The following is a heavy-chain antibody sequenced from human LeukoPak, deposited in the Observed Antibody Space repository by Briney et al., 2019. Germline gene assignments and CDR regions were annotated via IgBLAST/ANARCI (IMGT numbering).Heavy chain of an antibody. D-gene: IGHD2-2*01. V-gene: IGHV3-33*01. CDR2: IWYDGSNK. CDR1: GLSLSSYG. CDR3: ARENPTCSSTNCYFDY. Sequence: GGSLRLSCAASGLSLSSYGMHWVRQAPGKGLEWVAVIWYDGSNKDYADAVKGRFAISRDNSKNTLFLQMNSLRADDTAVYYCARENPTCSSTNCYFDYWGQGTLVTVSS. J-gene: IGHJ4*02.